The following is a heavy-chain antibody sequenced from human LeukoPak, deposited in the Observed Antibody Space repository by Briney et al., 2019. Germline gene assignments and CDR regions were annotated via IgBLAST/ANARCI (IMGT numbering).Heavy chain of an antibody. CDR1: EFSVGSNY. CDR3: AKDLDYYGSGSAFDY. CDR2: IYSGGST. D-gene: IGHD3-10*01. J-gene: IGHJ4*02. Sequence: GGSLRLSCAASEFSVGSNYMTWVRQAPGKGLEWVSLIYSGGSTYYADSVKGRFTISRDNAKNTLYLQMNSLRAEDTAVCYCAKDLDYYGSGSAFDYWGQGTLVTVSS. V-gene: IGHV3-66*01.